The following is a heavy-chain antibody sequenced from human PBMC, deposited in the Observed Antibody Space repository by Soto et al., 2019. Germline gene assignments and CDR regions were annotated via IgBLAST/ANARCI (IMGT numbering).Heavy chain of an antibody. CDR2: IFYSGST. Sequence: SETLSLTXTVSGGSINSRSYYWGWIRQPPGKGLEWIGSIFYSGSTYYNPSVQSRVTISVDTSKNQFSLMLSSMIAADTAVYYCARLQAITGPPEDAFEMWGPGTMVTVSS. J-gene: IGHJ3*02. V-gene: IGHV4-39*01. D-gene: IGHD2-21*01. CDR1: GGSINSRSYY. CDR3: ARLQAITGPPEDAFEM.